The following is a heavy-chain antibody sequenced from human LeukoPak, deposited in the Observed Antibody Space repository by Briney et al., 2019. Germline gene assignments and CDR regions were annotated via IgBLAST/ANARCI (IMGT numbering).Heavy chain of an antibody. CDR3: ARLNYYYGMDA. CDR1: GGSISSSSYH. J-gene: IGHJ6*02. CDR2: IYYSGST. V-gene: IGHV4-39*01. Sequence: PSETLSLTCTVSGGSISSSSYHWGWIRQPPGKGLEWIGSIYYSGSTYYNPSLKSRVTVSVDTSKNQFSLKLSSVTAADTAVYYCARLNYYYGMDAWGQGTTVTVSS.